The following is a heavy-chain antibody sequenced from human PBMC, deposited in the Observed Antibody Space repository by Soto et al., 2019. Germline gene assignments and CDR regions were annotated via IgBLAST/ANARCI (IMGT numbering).Heavy chain of an antibody. D-gene: IGHD2-15*01. CDR3: ARGRYCSGGRCYFDY. V-gene: IGHV3-7*04. CDR1: GFTFSNYW. J-gene: IGHJ4*02. Sequence: PGGSLRLSCAASGFTFSNYWMSWVRQAPGEGLEWVANIKQDGSENSYVDSVKGRFTISRDNAKNSVYLQMNSLRAEDMVVYYCARGRYCSGGRCYFDYWGQGTPVTVSS. CDR2: IKQDGSEN.